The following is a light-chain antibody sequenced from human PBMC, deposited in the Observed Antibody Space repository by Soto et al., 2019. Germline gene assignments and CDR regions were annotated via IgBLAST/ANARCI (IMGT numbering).Light chain of an antibody. V-gene: IGLV2-14*03. CDR2: AVS. J-gene: IGLJ3*02. Sequence: QSVLTQPASVSGSPGQSITISCTGTSSDVGGYNFVSWYQHYPGKAPKLMIYAVSNRPSGVSDRFSGSKSGDTASLTISGLQAEDEADYYCSSWTTSGGWVFGGGTKLTVL. CDR1: SSDVGGYNF. CDR3: SSWTTSGGWV.